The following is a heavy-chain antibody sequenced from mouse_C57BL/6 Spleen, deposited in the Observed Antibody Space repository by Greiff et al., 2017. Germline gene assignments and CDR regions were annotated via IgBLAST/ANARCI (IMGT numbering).Heavy chain of an antibody. D-gene: IGHD2-1*01. J-gene: IGHJ1*03. CDR3: ARGYGNYAWYFDV. CDR2: IYPGGGYT. CDR1: GYTFTNYW. Sequence: VMLVESRAELVRPGTSVKMSCKASGYTFTNYWIGWAKQRPGHGLEWIGDIYPGGGYTNYNEKFKGKATLTADKSSSTAYMQFSSLTSEDSAIYYCARGYGNYAWYFDVWGTGTTVTVSS. V-gene: IGHV1-63*01.